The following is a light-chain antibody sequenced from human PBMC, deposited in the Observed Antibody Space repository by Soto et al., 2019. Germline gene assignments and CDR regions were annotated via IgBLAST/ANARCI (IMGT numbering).Light chain of an antibody. Sequence: QSALTQPASVSGSPGQSITISCTGTSCDIGGYNYVSWYQQHPGKAPKLMIYEVSNRPSGVSNRFSGSKSGNTASLTISGLQAEDEADYYCSSYTTSSTLYVXGAGTRSPS. CDR1: SCDIGGYNY. V-gene: IGLV2-14*01. J-gene: IGLJ1*01. CDR2: EVS. CDR3: SSYTTSSTLYV.